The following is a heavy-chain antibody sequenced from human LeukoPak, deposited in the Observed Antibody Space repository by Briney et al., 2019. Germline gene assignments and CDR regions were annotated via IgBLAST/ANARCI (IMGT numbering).Heavy chain of an antibody. CDR2: TSYDGSDK. CDR3: ARGALRYFDWFDY. J-gene: IGHJ4*02. Sequence: GGSLRLSCAASGFPSSSYSMHWVRQAPGKGLEWVALTSYDGSDKYYADSVQGRFTISRDNSKNTLYLQMNSLRAEDTAVYYCARGALRYFDWFDYWGQGTLVTVSS. CDR1: GFPSSSYS. V-gene: IGHV3-30-3*01. D-gene: IGHD3-9*01.